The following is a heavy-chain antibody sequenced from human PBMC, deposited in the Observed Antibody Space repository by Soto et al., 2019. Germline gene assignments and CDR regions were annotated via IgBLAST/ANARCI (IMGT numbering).Heavy chain of an antibody. CDR2: ITGGSGFT. CDR1: GFTFSTFA. D-gene: IGHD1-26*01. J-gene: IGHJ4*02. CDR3: AKSGPTNYFDF. V-gene: IGHV3-23*01. Sequence: EVQLLESGGGFVQPGGSLRLSCAASGFTFSTFAMNWVRQAPGKGLEWVSGITGGSGFTFYADSVKGRFTISRDDSENTLFLQMSSLRAEDTAKYYCAKSGPTNYFDFWGQGTLV.